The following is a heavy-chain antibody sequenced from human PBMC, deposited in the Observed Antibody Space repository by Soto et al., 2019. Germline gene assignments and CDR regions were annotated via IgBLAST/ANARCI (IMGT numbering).Heavy chain of an antibody. V-gene: IGHV4-39*01. D-gene: IGHD1-26*01. J-gene: IGHJ4*02. CDR2: IDNGGNT. Sequence: SETLSLTCTVAGRTFNINADCLYVAWIRQPPGKGLEWIGSIDNGGNTHYNAPLKSRVIISADTSKNQFSLSLNSVTAADTAVYYCVKRSLLMAPTWGQGIQVTSPQ. CDR1: GRTFNINADC. CDR3: VKRSLLMAPT.